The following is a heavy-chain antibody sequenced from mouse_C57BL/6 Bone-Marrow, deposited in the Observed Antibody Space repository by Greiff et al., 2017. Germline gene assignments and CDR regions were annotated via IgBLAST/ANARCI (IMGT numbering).Heavy chain of an antibody. V-gene: IGHV1-52*01. Sequence: QVQLQQPGAELVRPGSSVKLSCKASGYTFTSYWMHWVKQRPIQGLEWIGNIDPSDSETHYNQKFKDKATLTVDKSSSTAYMQLRSLTSEDSAVYYCAMTAQAYYAMDYWGQGTSVTVSS. J-gene: IGHJ4*01. D-gene: IGHD3-2*02. CDR3: AMTAQAYYAMDY. CDR2: IDPSDSET. CDR1: GYTFTSYW.